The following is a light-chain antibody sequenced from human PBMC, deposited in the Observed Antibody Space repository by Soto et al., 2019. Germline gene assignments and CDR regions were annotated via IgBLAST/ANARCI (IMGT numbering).Light chain of an antibody. CDR2: EGS. J-gene: IGLJ1*01. CDR1: TTDVEDYQL. V-gene: IGLV2-23*01. CDR3: CSFAGSGTYV. Sequence: QSVLTQPASVSGSPGQSITISCTDTTTDVEDYQLVAWYRQNAGQGPKLLIYEGSKRPSGVSDRFSGSRSCNTASLTISARQPEYEGDYFFCSFAGSGTYVFGPGTKLTVL.